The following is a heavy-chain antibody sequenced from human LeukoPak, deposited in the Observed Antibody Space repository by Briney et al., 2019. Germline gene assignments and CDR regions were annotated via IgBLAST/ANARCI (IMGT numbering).Heavy chain of an antibody. Sequence: PSETLSLTCDVSGYFISSGYFWGWIRQPPGKGLEWMGSISHIWGAYYNPSRKSRVPISVDTSSNQFSLKLSSVTAADTAVYYCVREGSGSYFSWFDPWGQGTLVSVPS. CDR1: GYFISSGYF. D-gene: IGHD3-10*01. CDR3: VREGSGSYFSWFDP. V-gene: IGHV4-38-2*01. CDR2: ISHIWGA. J-gene: IGHJ5*02.